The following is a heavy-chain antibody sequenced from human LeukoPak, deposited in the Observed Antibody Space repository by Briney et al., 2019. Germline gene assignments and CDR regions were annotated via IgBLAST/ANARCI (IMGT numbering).Heavy chain of an antibody. V-gene: IGHV3-23*01. CDR3: AKDRHGEDLWFDY. CDR1: GLAFSSYA. Sequence: PGGSLRLSCAASGLAFSSYAMSWVRQPPGKGLEWVSAISGSGGSTYYADSVKGRFTISRDNSKNTLYLQMNSLRAEDTAVYYCAKDRHGEDLWFDYWGQGTLVTVSS. D-gene: IGHD4-17*01. CDR2: ISGSGGST. J-gene: IGHJ4*02.